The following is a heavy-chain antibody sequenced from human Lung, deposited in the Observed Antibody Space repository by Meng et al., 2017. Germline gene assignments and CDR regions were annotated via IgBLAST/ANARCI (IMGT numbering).Heavy chain of an antibody. CDR1: GGAFSDYG. D-gene: IGHD4-11*01. V-gene: IGHV4-34*01. CDR2: INHSGST. J-gene: IGHJ4*02. CDR3: ARGPTTMAHDFDY. Sequence: QLHLRRRGDGLLSPSATLSLTCVGSGGAFSDYGWIWIRQPPGKGLEWIGEINHSGSTNYNPSLESRATISVDTSQNNLSLKLSSVTAADSAVYYCARGPTTMAHDFDYWGQGTLVTVSS.